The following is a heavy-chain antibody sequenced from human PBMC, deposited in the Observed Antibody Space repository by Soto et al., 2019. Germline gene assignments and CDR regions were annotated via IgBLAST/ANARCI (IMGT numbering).Heavy chain of an antibody. CDR3: ARVLSNWNDVLDQ. Sequence: GGSLRLSCAASGFTFSSYWMHWVCQTPGRGLVWVSRISSDGSTTNYADSAKGRFTISRDNAKNTLYLQMDSLRVEDTGIYYCARVLSNWNDVLDQWGQGTLVTVSS. V-gene: IGHV3-74*01. J-gene: IGHJ4*02. CDR2: ISSDGSTT. D-gene: IGHD1-1*01. CDR1: GFTFSSYW.